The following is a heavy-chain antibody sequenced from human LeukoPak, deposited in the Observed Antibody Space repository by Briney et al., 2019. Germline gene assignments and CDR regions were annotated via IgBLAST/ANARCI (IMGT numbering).Heavy chain of an antibody. D-gene: IGHD3-22*01. V-gene: IGHV1-69*05. CDR1: GGTFSSYA. CDR2: IIPIFGTA. Sequence: SVKVSCKASGGTFSSYAISWVRQAPGQGLEWMGGIIPIFGTANYAQKFQGRVTITTDESTSTAYMELSSLRSEDTAAYYCARGGGYYYDYWNYWGQGTLVTVSS. CDR3: ARGGGYYYDYWNY. J-gene: IGHJ4*02.